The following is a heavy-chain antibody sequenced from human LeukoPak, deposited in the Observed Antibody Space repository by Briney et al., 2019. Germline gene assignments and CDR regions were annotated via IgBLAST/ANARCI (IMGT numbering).Heavy chain of an antibody. Sequence: PGGSLRLSCAASGFTFSSYGMHWVRQAPGKGLEWVAVIWYDGSNKYYADSVKGRFTISRDNSKNTLYLQMNSLRAEDTAVYYCARVSIGYSSSWYVHYYYGMDVWGQGTTVTVSS. D-gene: IGHD6-13*01. CDR3: ARVSIGYSSSWYVHYYYGMDV. V-gene: IGHV3-33*01. CDR1: GFTFSSYG. J-gene: IGHJ6*02. CDR2: IWYDGSNK.